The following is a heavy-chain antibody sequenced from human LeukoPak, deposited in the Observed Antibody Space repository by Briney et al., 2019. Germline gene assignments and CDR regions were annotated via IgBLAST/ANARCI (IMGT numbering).Heavy chain of an antibody. V-gene: IGHV3-23*01. Sequence: GGSLRLSCAASGFTFSSYAMSWVRQAPGKGLEWLSAISGSGGSTYYADSVKGRFTISRDNSKSTLYLQMDNLRAEDTAMYYCAKDPSYFYDSGGYYYIDYWGQGALVTVSS. CDR3: AKDPSYFYDSGGYYYIDY. J-gene: IGHJ4*02. CDR2: ISGSGGST. CDR1: GFTFSSYA. D-gene: IGHD3-22*01.